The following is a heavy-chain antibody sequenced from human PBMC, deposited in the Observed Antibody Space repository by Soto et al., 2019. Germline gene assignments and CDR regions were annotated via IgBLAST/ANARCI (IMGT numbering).Heavy chain of an antibody. V-gene: IGHV4-34*01. D-gene: IGHD1-20*01. CDR1: GGSFSGYY. CDR2: INHSGST. J-gene: IGHJ5*02. CDR3: ARGPNIRLGLNRYGVDP. Sequence: SETLSLTCAVYGGSFSGYYWSWIRQPPGKGLEWIGEINHSGSTNYNPSLKSRVTISVDTSKXQFSLKLSSVTAADTAVYYRARGPNIRLGLNRYGVDPWGQGTLVTVSS.